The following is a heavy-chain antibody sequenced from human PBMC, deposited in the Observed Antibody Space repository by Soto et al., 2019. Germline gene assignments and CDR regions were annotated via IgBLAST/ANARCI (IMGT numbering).Heavy chain of an antibody. CDR2: IAHSGST. J-gene: IGHJ2*01. D-gene: IGHD2-2*01. CDR3: ARGLTREGPWYFGL. CDR1: NGSFSGYY. V-gene: IGHV4-34*01. Sequence: QAQLQQWGAGLLKPSETLSLTCAVSNGSFSGYYGSWIRQPPGKGLEWIGEIAHSGSTNYSPSLKSRVTMSVDTSKNQFSLKLTSVTAADTAVYYCARGLTREGPWYFGLWGRGTLVTVSS.